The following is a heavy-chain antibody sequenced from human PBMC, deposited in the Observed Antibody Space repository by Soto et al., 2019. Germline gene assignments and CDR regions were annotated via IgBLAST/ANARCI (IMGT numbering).Heavy chain of an antibody. J-gene: IGHJ4*02. D-gene: IGHD3-10*01. CDR2: IYYSGST. CDR1: GGSISSSSYY. Sequence: SETLSLTCTVSGGSISSSSYYWGWIRQPPGKGLEWIGSIYYSGSTYYNPSLKSRVTISVDTSKNQFSLKLSSVTAADTAVYYCARHWPRGRYYFDYWGQGTLVTVSS. CDR3: ARHWPRGRYYFDY. V-gene: IGHV4-39*01.